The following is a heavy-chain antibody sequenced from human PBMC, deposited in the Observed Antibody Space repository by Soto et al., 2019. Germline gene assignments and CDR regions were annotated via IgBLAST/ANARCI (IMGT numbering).Heavy chain of an antibody. V-gene: IGHV4-59*01. J-gene: IGHJ4*02. Sequence: SETLSLTCTVSGASISSYSWTWIRQPPGKGLEWIGYIYYSGSPNYNPSLTSRVTISVDMSKNQFSLILTSVTAADTAVYYCARGKYYYDSRGWGQGTLVTVSS. D-gene: IGHD3-22*01. CDR2: IYYSGSP. CDR3: ARGKYYYDSRG. CDR1: GASISSYS.